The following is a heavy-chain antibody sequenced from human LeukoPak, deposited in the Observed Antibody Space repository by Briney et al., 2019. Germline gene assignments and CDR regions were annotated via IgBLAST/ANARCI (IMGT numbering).Heavy chain of an antibody. V-gene: IGHV1-69*02. CDR2: IIPILGIA. CDR1: AGTFISYT. Sequence: SVKVSCKASAGTFISYTISWVRQAPGQGLEWMGRIIPILGIANYAQKFQGRVTITADKSTSTAYMELSSLRSEDTAVYYCASIAVAGKPLFGYWGQGTLVTVSS. CDR3: ASIAVAGKPLFGY. D-gene: IGHD6-19*01. J-gene: IGHJ4*02.